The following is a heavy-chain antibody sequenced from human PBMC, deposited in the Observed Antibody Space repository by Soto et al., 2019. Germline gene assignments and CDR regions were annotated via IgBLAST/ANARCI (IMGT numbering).Heavy chain of an antibody. CDR1: GYTFTGYG. CDR2: ISAYNGNT. V-gene: IGHV1-18*01. J-gene: IGHJ5*02. Sequence: ASVKVSCKASGYTFTGYGISWVRQAPGQGLEWMGWISAYNGNTNYAQKLQGRVTMTTGTSTSTAYMELRSLRSDDTAVYYCARLIAAAGTPGLNWFDPWGQGTLVTVSS. CDR3: ARLIAAAGTPGLNWFDP. D-gene: IGHD6-13*01.